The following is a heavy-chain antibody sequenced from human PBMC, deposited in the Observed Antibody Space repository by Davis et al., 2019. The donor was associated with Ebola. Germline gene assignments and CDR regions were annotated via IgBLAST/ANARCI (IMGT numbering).Heavy chain of an antibody. V-gene: IGHV3-30*02. J-gene: IGHJ6*03. Sequence: PGGSLRLSCAASGFTFSSYGMHWVRQAPGKGLEWVAFIRYDGSNKYYADSVKGRFTISRDNSKNTLYLQMNSLRAEDTAVYYCAKPVVAASDYYYYMDVWGKGTTVTVSS. CDR3: AKPVVAASDYYYYMDV. D-gene: IGHD2-15*01. CDR2: IRYDGSNK. CDR1: GFTFSSYG.